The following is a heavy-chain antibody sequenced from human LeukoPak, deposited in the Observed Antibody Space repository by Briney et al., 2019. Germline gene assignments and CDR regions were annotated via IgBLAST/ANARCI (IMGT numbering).Heavy chain of an antibody. D-gene: IGHD1-26*01. CDR2: ISGSGGST. CDR1: GFTFSSYA. Sequence: GGSLRLSCAASGFTFSSYAMSWVRQAPGKGLEWVSAISGSGGSTYYADSVKGRFTISRDNSKNTLYLQMNSLRAEDTAVYYCARDREGASFFPRYYYYYGMDVWGQGTTVTVSS. CDR3: ARDREGASFFPRYYYYYGMDV. J-gene: IGHJ6*02. V-gene: IGHV3-23*01.